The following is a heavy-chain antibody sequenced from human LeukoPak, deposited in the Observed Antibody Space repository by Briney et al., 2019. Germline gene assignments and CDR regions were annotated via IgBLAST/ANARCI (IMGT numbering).Heavy chain of an antibody. D-gene: IGHD1-1*01. Sequence: ASVRVSFTASGYTFTTYYMHWVREAPGQGLEWVGTINPSGGSTSYAQKFQGRGTMTRDTSTSTVYMELSSLRSEDTAVYYCARGGRGEGTGTPRVAFDIWGQGTMVTVSS. CDR2: INPSGGST. CDR3: ARGGRGEGTGTPRVAFDI. J-gene: IGHJ3*02. CDR1: GYTFTTYY. V-gene: IGHV1-46*01.